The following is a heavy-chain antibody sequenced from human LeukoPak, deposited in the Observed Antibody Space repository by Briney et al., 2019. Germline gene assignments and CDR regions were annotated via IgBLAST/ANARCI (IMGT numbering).Heavy chain of an antibody. CDR1: GFTFSSYA. CDR2: INGSGGST. V-gene: IGHV3-23*01. CDR3: AKKYSTGLDP. D-gene: IGHD1-26*01. Sequence: GGTLRLSCAASGFTFSSYAMSWVRQAPGKGLEWVSDINGSGGSTYYADSVKGRFTISRDNSKNTLYLQMNSLRAEDTAVYYCAKKYSTGLDPWGQGTLVTVSS. J-gene: IGHJ5*02.